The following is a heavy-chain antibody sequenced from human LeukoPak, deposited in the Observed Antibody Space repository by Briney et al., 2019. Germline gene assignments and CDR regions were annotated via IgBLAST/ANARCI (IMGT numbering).Heavy chain of an antibody. D-gene: IGHD6-13*01. CDR2: ISSSSSTI. V-gene: IGHV3-48*01. CDR3: VRDNPRQQGFAY. J-gene: IGHJ4*02. Sequence: GGSLRLSCAASGFTFSSYSMNWVRQAPGKGLEWVSYISSSSSTIYYADSVKGRFTISRDNSKNTLYLQMNSLRAEDTAVYYCVRDNPRQQGFAYWGQGTLVTVSS. CDR1: GFTFSSYS.